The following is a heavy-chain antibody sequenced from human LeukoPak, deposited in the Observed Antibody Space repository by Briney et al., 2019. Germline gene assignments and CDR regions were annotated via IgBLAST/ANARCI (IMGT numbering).Heavy chain of an antibody. D-gene: IGHD5-18*01. CDR1: GFTFSSYW. CDR2: IKQDGSEK. Sequence: PGGSLRLSCAASGFTFSSYWMSWVRQAPGKGLEWVANIKQDGSEKYYVDPVKGRFTISRDNAKNSLYLQMNSLRAEDTAVYYCASGYSYGQPSWIYYGMDVWGKGTTVTVSS. CDR3: ASGYSYGQPSWIYYGMDV. J-gene: IGHJ6*04. V-gene: IGHV3-7*03.